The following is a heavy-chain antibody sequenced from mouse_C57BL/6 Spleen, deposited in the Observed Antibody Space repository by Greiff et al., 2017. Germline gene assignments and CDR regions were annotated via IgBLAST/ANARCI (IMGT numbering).Heavy chain of an antibody. CDR3: ARSHYCDYDGAWFAY. CDR1: GFSLTSYA. CDR2: IWTGGGT. J-gene: IGHJ3*01. D-gene: IGHD2-4*01. V-gene: IGHV2-9-1*01. Sequence: VMLVESGPGLVAPSQSLSITCTVSGFSLTSYAISWVRQPPGKGLEWLGVIWTGGGTNYNSALKSRLSIRKDNSKSQVFLKMNSLQTDDTARYYCARSHYCDYDGAWFAYWGQGTLVTVSA.